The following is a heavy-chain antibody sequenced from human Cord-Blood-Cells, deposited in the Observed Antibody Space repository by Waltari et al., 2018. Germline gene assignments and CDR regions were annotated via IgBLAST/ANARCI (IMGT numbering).Heavy chain of an antibody. V-gene: IGHV1-8*01. CDR1: GYTFNSYD. CDR3: ARGMLKQLDFDY. J-gene: IGHJ4*02. CDR2: MNPESGNT. D-gene: IGHD6-6*01. Sequence: QVQLVQSGAEVKKHGASVTVSCKASGYTFNSYDTNWVRQATGQGLDGMGWMNPESGNTGYAQKFQGRVTMTRNTSISTAYMELSSLRSEDTAVYYCARGMLKQLDFDYWGQGTLVTVSS.